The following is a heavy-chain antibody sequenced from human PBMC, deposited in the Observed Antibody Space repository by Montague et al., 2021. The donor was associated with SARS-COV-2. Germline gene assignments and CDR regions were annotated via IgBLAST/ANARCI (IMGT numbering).Heavy chain of an antibody. D-gene: IGHD6-19*01. CDR2: VNPDGTRT. V-gene: IGHV3-74*01. J-gene: IGHJ4*02. CDR1: GFTFRNYW. CDR3: ARGAFSNGLDK. Sequence: SLRLSFAASGFTFRNYWMEWVRQGPGKGLVWVSNVNPDGTRTSYADSAKGRVTISRDNAKNTLYLQIDSLTADDTAVYYCARGAFSNGLDKWGQGTLVTVSS.